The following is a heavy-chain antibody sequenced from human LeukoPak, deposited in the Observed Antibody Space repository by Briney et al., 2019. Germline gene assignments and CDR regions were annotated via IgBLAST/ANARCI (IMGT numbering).Heavy chain of an antibody. CDR1: GFTFSSYD. Sequence: PGGSLRLSCAASGFTFSSYDMHWVRQATGKGLEWVSAIGTAGDTYYPGSVKGRFTISRENAKNSLYLQMNSLRAGDTAVYYCAREIGNSSWTDRVFDLWGLGTLVTVSS. CDR2: IGTAGDT. J-gene: IGHJ2*01. D-gene: IGHD6-13*01. CDR3: AREIGNSSWTDRVFDL. V-gene: IGHV3-13*01.